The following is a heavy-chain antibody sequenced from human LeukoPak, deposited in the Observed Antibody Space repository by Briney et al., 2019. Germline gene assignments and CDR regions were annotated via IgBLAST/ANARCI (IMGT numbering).Heavy chain of an antibody. CDR3: ARRSRDGYNCFDY. D-gene: IGHD5-24*01. Sequence: GGSLRLSCAASEFTFKNYAMNWVRQAPGKGLEWVSVISGTGGGTYADSVKGRFTISRDNSKNTVYLQMNSLRAEDTAIYYCARRSRDGYNCFDYWGQGTLVTVSS. V-gene: IGHV3-23*01. CDR1: EFTFKNYA. J-gene: IGHJ4*02. CDR2: ISGTGGGT.